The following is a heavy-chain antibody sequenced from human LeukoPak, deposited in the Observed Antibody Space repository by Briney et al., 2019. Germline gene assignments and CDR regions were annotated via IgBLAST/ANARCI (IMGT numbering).Heavy chain of an antibody. CDR2: ISDKGGRT. CDR3: ATLTSGSYAH. J-gene: IGHJ4*02. D-gene: IGHD1-26*01. CDR1: GFTFSSYA. Sequence: GGSLRLSCAASGFTFSSYAMHWVRQVTGKGLEYVSAISDKGGRTYYANSVKGRFTISRDNSKNTLYLQMGSLRAEDMAVYYCATLTSGSYAHWGQGTLVTVSS. V-gene: IGHV3-64*01.